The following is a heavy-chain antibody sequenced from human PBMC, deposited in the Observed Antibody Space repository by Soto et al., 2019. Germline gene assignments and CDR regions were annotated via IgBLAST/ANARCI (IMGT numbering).Heavy chain of an antibody. CDR3: ARVRMVRGVISYYYYYMDV. CDR2: MNPNSGNT. V-gene: IGHV1-8*01. Sequence: QVQLVQSGAEVKKPGASVKVSCKASGYTFTSYDINWVRQATGQGLEWMGWMNPNSGNTGYAQKFQGRVTMPRNTSISTAYMELSSLRSEDTAVYYCARVRMVRGVISYYYYYMDVWGKGTTVTVSS. D-gene: IGHD3-10*01. J-gene: IGHJ6*03. CDR1: GYTFTSYD.